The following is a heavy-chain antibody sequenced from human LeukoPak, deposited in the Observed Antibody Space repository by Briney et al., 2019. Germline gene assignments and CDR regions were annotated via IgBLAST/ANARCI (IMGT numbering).Heavy chain of an antibody. CDR3: ARFAAGGSYYYYMDV. Sequence: GGSLRLSCAASGFTFSSFSMNWVRQAPGKGLEWVSYIRTSGTNTDYTGSVKGRFTISRDNAKNSLYLQMNSLRAGDTAVYYCARFAAGGSYYYYMDVWGKGTTVTVSS. J-gene: IGHJ6*03. CDR2: IRTSGTNT. CDR1: GFTFSSFS. D-gene: IGHD6-25*01. V-gene: IGHV3-48*04.